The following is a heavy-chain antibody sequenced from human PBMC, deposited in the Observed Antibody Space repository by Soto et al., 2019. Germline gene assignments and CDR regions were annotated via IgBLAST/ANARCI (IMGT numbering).Heavy chain of an antibody. V-gene: IGHV3-23*01. CDR2: ISGSGGST. Sequence: GGSLRLSCAASGFTFSSYAMSWVRQAPGKGLEGVSAISGSGGSTYYADSVKGRFTISRDNSKNTLYLQMNSLRAEDTAVYYCAKGRGYCSSTSCYVGSDYWGQGTLVTVSS. J-gene: IGHJ4*02. CDR3: AKGRGYCSSTSCYVGSDY. CDR1: GFTFSSYA. D-gene: IGHD2-2*01.